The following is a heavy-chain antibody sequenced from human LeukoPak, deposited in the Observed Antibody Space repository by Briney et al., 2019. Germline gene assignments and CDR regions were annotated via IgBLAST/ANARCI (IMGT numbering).Heavy chain of an antibody. J-gene: IGHJ4*02. CDR1: GFTFSSYS. V-gene: IGHV3-21*01. CDR2: ISSSSSYI. CDR3: ARDKELAVAGTGFDY. D-gene: IGHD6-19*01. Sequence: GGSLRLSCAASGFTFSSYSMNWVRQAPGKGLEWVSSISSSSSYIYYADSVKGRFTISRDNAKNSLYLQMNSLRAEDTAVYYCARDKELAVAGTGFDYWGQGTLVAVSS.